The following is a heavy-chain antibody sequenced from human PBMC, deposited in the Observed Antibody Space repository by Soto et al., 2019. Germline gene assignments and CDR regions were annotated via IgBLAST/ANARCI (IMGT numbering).Heavy chain of an antibody. CDR3: AVGYCSSTSCYAPRLYYYGMDV. D-gene: IGHD2-2*01. Sequence: GSLRLSCAASGFTVSSNYMHWVRQAPGKGLEWVAVISYDGSNKYYADSVKGRFTISRDNSKNTLYLQMNSLRAEDTAVYYCAVGYCSSTSCYAPRLYYYGMDVWGQGTTVTVSS. CDR1: GFTVSSNY. V-gene: IGHV3-30*03. CDR2: ISYDGSNK. J-gene: IGHJ6*02.